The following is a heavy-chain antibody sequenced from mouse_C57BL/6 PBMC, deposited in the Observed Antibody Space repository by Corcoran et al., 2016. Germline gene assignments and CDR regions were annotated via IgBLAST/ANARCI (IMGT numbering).Heavy chain of an antibody. D-gene: IGHD2-4*01. V-gene: IGHV1-66*01. CDR1: GYSFTSYY. Sequence: VQLQQSGPELVKPGASVKISCKASGYSFTSYYIHWVKQRPGQGLEWIGWIYPGSGNTKYNEKFKGKATLTADTSSSTAYMQLSSLTSEDSAVYYCARSKEGLPFDYWGQGTTLTVSS. CDR3: ARSKEGLPFDY. J-gene: IGHJ2*01. CDR2: IYPGSGNT.